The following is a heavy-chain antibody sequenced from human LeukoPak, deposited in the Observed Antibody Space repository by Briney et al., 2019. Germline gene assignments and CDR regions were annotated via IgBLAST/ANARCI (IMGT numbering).Heavy chain of an antibody. CDR3: ARVRYDSSGYHLDY. CDR2: ISSSRTYI. D-gene: IGHD3-22*01. J-gene: IGHJ4*02. Sequence: PGESLRLSCAASGFTFTDYTMNWVRQAPGKGLEWFSSISSSRTYIYYADSVKGRFTISRDNSKNTLYLQTNSLRAEDTAVYYCARVRYDSSGYHLDYWGQGTLVTVSS. V-gene: IGHV3-21*04. CDR1: GFTFTDYT.